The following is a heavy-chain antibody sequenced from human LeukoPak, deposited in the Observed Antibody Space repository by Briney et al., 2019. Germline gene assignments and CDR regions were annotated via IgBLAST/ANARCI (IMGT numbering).Heavy chain of an antibody. V-gene: IGHV3-23*01. CDR1: GFTFSTFA. J-gene: IGHJ4*02. D-gene: IGHD5-18*01. CDR3: ATYRQVQVPFEC. Sequence: GGSLRLSCAASGFTFSTFAMIGVRQPPGKGLEWVSSIFPSGGEIHCADSVKGRFTISRDNSKSTLSLQMNSLRAEDTAIYYCATYRQVQVPFECWGQGTLVTVSS. CDR2: IFPSGGEI.